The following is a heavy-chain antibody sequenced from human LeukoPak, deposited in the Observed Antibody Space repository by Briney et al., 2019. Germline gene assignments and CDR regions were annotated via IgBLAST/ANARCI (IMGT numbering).Heavy chain of an antibody. CDR1: GGSSSGYY. V-gene: IGHV4-34*01. CDR3: ASQTYSNYYYYYGMDV. D-gene: IGHD4-4*01. CDR2: INHSGST. Sequence: SETLSLTCAVYGGSSSGYYWSWIRQPPGKGLEWIGEINHSGSTNYNPSLKSRVTISVDTSKNQFSLKLSSVTAADTAVYYCASQTYSNYYYYYGMDVWGQGTTVTVSS. J-gene: IGHJ6*02.